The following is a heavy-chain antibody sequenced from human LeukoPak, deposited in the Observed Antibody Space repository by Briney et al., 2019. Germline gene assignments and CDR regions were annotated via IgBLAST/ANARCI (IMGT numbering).Heavy chain of an antibody. CDR2: IYYSGST. D-gene: IGHD2-2*01. CDR1: GGSITSHF. CDR3: AGGYRYCSSTSCYDY. J-gene: IGHJ4*02. V-gene: IGHV4-59*11. Sequence: SETLSLTCTVSGGSITSHFWSWIRQPPGKGLEWIGYIYYSGSTYYNPSLKSRVTISVDTSKNQFSLKLSSVTAADTAVYYCAGGYRYCSSTSCYDYWGQGTLVTVSS.